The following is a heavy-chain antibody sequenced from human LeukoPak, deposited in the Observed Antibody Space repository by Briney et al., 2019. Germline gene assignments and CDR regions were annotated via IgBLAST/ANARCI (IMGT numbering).Heavy chain of an antibody. D-gene: IGHD6-19*01. J-gene: IGHJ5*02. Sequence: SETLSLTCTVSGGSISSSRYYWGWIRQPPGKGLEWIGSIYYSGSTYYNPSLKSRVTISVDTSKNQFSLKLSSVTAADTAVYYCARADEYSSGPGDPWGQGTLVTVSS. V-gene: IGHV4-39*07. CDR2: IYYSGST. CDR3: ARADEYSSGPGDP. CDR1: GGSISSSRYY.